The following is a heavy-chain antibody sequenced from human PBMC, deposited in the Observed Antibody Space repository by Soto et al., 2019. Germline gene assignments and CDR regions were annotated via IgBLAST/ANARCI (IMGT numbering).Heavy chain of an antibody. CDR3: AAAGVVPAAPLDY. CDR2: ISYDGRNK. D-gene: IGHD2-2*01. J-gene: IGHJ4*02. CDR1: GFTFSSYA. Sequence: ESGGGVVHPGRSLRLSCAASGFTFSSYAMHWVRQAPGKGLEWVAVISYDGRNKYYADSVKGRFTISRDNSKNTLYLQMNSLRAEDTAVYYCAAAGVVPAAPLDYWGQGTLVTVSS. V-gene: IGHV3-30*04.